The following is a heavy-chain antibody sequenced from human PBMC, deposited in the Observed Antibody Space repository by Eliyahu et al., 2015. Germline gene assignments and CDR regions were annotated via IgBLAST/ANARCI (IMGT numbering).Heavy chain of an antibody. CDR1: GXTFSDYG. CDR3: ARYSGSHRDF. V-gene: IGHV3-69-1*01. D-gene: IGHD1-26*01. Sequence: EVQLVESGGGLVKPGGSLRLSCXASGXTFSDYGMSXXRQAPGKGLQWGSSITSSSSIFYADSVRGRFTISRDNAKNSLYLQMSSLRDEDTALYFCARYSGSHRDFWGQGTLVTVSP. CDR2: ITSSSSI. J-gene: IGHJ4*02.